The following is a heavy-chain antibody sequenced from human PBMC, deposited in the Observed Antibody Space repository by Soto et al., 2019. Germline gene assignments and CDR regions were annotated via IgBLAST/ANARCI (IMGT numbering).Heavy chain of an antibody. CDR3: ARGLIFYYYYYMDV. J-gene: IGHJ6*03. CDR1: GGSFSGYY. V-gene: IGHV4-34*01. CDR2: INHSGST. D-gene: IGHD3-3*01. Sequence: SETLSLTCAVYGGSFSGYYWSWIRQPPGKGLEWIGEINHSGSTNYDPSLKSRVTISVDTSKNQFSLKLSSVTAADTAVYYCARGLIFYYYYYMDVWGKGTTVTVSS.